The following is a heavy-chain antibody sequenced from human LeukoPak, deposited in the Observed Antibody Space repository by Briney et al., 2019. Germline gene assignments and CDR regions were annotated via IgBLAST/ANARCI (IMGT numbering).Heavy chain of an antibody. D-gene: IGHD6-19*01. J-gene: IGHJ4*02. V-gene: IGHV4-4*07. CDR2: IYSSGST. CDR3: AGDSSAWYNYFDY. CDR1: GGSISNYY. Sequence: SETLSLTCTVSGGSISNYYWNWIRQPAGKGLEWIGRIYSSGSTNYNPSLKSRVTMSVDTSKNQFSLKLTSVTAADMAVYYCAGDSSAWYNYFDYWGQGALVTVSS.